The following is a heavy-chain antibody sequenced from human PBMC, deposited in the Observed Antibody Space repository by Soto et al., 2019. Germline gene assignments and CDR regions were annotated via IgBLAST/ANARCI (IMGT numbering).Heavy chain of an antibody. CDR1: GGSISSYY. CDR2: IHYSGIT. V-gene: IGHV4-59*01. Sequence: QVQLQESGPGLVRPSETLSLNCTVSGGSISSYYWSWIRPPPGKGPEWIGYIHYSGITNYTPSLKSRVTMSVDTSQNQFSLKSTSVTAADTAVYYCARDGRGAGVVSGAINWDNGFDPWGQGTLVTVSS. J-gene: IGHJ5*02. CDR3: ARDGRGAGVVSGAINWDNGFDP. D-gene: IGHD2-2*02.